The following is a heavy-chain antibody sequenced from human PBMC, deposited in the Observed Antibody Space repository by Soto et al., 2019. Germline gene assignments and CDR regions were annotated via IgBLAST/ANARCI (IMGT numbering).Heavy chain of an antibody. J-gene: IGHJ4*02. Sequence: QVQLQESGPGLVKPSETLSLTCTVSVGSINNHYWSWSRQPPGKGLEWIGYIYYTGSTNYNPSPKSRVTISVDTSKNQFSLNLTSLTAADTAIYYCARSNWYSEYWGQGTLVTVSS. V-gene: IGHV4-59*11. CDR3: ARSNWYSEY. CDR1: VGSINNHY. CDR2: IYYTGST. D-gene: IGHD7-27*01.